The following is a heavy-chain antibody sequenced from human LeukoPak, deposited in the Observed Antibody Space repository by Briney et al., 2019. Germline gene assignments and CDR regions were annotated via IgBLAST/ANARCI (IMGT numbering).Heavy chain of an antibody. V-gene: IGHV4-61*01. CDR3: ARGYCTGGVCPDGFDI. J-gene: IGHJ3*02. Sequence: SETLSLTCTVSGGSVSSGTYYWSWIRQPPGKGLEWIAYMYYSGSTNYNPSPKSRVTISIDTPKNQFSLKLSSVTAADSAVYFCARGYCTGGVCPDGFDIWGQGTMVTVSS. D-gene: IGHD2-8*02. CDR1: GGSVSSGTYY. CDR2: MYYSGST.